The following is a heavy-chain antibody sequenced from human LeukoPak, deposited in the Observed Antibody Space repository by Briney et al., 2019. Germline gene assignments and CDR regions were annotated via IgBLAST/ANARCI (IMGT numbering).Heavy chain of an antibody. J-gene: IGHJ4*02. CDR1: GFTFSIYG. Sequence: GGSLRLSCAASGFTFSIYGMHWVRQAPGMGLEWVAFIRYDGSTKYYADSVQGRFTISRDNSKNTLFLQMNSLREEDTAVYYCANRNWELPFDYWGQGTLVTVSS. CDR2: IRYDGSTK. V-gene: IGHV3-30*02. CDR3: ANRNWELPFDY. D-gene: IGHD1-26*01.